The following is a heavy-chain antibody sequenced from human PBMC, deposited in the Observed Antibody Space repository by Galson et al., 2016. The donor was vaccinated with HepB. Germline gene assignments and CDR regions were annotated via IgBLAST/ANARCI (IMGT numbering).Heavy chain of an antibody. CDR1: GFTFSTYA. J-gene: IGHJ4*02. CDR2: ISGRDSGT. CDR3: AKAPSPSCIGALRYELDS. D-gene: IGHD2-8*02. Sequence: SLRLSCAASGFTFSTYAMSWVRQAPGKRLEWVSAISGRDSGTYHADSVKGRFTISRDNSKNTLYLQMNSLRVEDTAIYYCAKAPSPSCIGALRYELDSWGQGTLVTV. V-gene: IGHV3-23*01.